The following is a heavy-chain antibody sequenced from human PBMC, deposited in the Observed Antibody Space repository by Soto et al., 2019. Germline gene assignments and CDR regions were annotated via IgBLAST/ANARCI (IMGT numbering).Heavy chain of an antibody. J-gene: IGHJ4*02. D-gene: IGHD3-22*01. CDR2: IYHSGST. V-gene: IGHV4-38-2*02. CDR3: ARDLELWYYYDSSGYYNDY. CDR1: GYSISSGYY. Sequence: PSETLSLTCAVSGYSISSGYYWGWIRQPPGKGLEWIGSIYHSGSTYYNPSLKSRVTISVDTSKNQFSLKLSSVTAADTAVYYCARDLELWYYYDSSGYYNDYWGQGTLVTVS.